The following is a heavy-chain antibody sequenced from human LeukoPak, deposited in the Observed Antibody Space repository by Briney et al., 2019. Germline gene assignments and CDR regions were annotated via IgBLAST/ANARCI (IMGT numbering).Heavy chain of an antibody. J-gene: IGHJ4*02. CDR2: IRYDGSNK. Sequence: SCKASGGTFSSYAMSWVRQAPGKGLEWVAFIRYDGSNKYYADSVKGRFTISRDNSKNTLYLQMNSLRAEDTAVYYCAKDLADYWGQGTLVTVSS. V-gene: IGHV3-30*02. CDR1: GGTFSSYA. CDR3: AKDLADY.